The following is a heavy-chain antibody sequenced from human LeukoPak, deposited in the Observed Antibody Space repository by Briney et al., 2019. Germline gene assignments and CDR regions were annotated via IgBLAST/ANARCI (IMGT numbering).Heavy chain of an antibody. J-gene: IGHJ4*02. CDR3: AETLESGKFDSSSAGGFDY. CDR1: GGTFSSYA. Sequence: SVKVSCKASGGTFSSYAISWVRQAPGQGLEWMGRIIPIIGIANYAQKFQGRVTITADKSTSTAYMELSSLRSEDTAVYYCAETLESGKFDSSSAGGFDYWGQGTLVTVSS. V-gene: IGHV1-69*04. CDR2: IIPIIGIA. D-gene: IGHD6-6*01.